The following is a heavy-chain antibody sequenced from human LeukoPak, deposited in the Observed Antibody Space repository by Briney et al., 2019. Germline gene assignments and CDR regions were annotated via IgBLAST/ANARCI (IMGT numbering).Heavy chain of an antibody. CDR1: GYIFTSYW. CDR3: ARSSSGYYSY. V-gene: IGHV5-51*01. CDR2: IYPGDSDT. D-gene: IGHD3-22*01. Sequence: GESLKISCKGSGYIFTSYWIVWVRQMPGKGLEYMGIIYPGDSDTTYSPSFQGQVTISADKSISTAYLQWSSLKASDTAMYYCARSSSGYYSYWGQGTLVTVSS. J-gene: IGHJ4*02.